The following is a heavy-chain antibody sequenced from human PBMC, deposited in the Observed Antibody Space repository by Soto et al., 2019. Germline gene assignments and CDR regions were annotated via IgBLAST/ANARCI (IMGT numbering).Heavy chain of an antibody. CDR2: MNPNSGNT. Sequence: QVQLVQSGAEVKKPGASVKVSCKASGYTFTSYDINWVRQATGQGLEWMGWMNPNSGNTGYAQKFQCRVTMTRNTSITTAYMELSSLRSEDTTVYYCASGPGSCFYYYMDVWGTGATVTVSS. J-gene: IGHJ6*03. CDR1: GYTFTSYD. D-gene: IGHD6-13*01. V-gene: IGHV1-8*01. CDR3: ASGPGSCFYYYMDV.